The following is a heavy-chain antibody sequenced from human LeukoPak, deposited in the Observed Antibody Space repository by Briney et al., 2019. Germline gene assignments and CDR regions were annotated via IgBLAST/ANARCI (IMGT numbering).Heavy chain of an antibody. CDR3: ARPSINYYDTTGYYSGIDC. Sequence: GGSLRLSCAGSGFTFRCYTMSWVRQAPGKGLGWLSSIDGDGYSTHYADSVKGRFTISRDNSKNTLCLQMNSLRAEDTAVYYCARPSINYYDTTGYYSGIDCWGQGTLVTVSS. V-gene: IGHV3-23*01. CDR1: GFTFRCYT. CDR2: IDGDGYST. J-gene: IGHJ4*02. D-gene: IGHD3-22*01.